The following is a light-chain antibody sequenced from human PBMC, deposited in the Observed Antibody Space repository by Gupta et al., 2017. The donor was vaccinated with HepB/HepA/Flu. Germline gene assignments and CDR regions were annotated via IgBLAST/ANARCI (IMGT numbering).Light chain of an antibody. CDR2: DVS. CDR1: SSDVCGYNY. Sequence: HSALTQPAPVSGSPGQSINISCRGTSSDVCGYNYVSWYHQHPGKAPKLMIYDVSNGPSGVSNRFSGSKSGNTASLTISGLQAEDEADYYCSSYTSSSTLVFGGGTKLTVL. J-gene: IGLJ2*01. V-gene: IGLV2-14*01. CDR3: SSYTSSSTLV.